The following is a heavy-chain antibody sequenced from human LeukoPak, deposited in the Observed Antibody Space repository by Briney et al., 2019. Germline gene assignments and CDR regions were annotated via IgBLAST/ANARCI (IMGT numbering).Heavy chain of an antibody. D-gene: IGHD3-16*01. Sequence: PGGSLRLSCAASGFTFSSSAMNWVRQAPGKGLEWVSAINGGGGSTYYADSVKGRSTISRDNTKNSVYLDMNSLRAEDTAVYYCARDFGDDFGGRAFDIWGQGTMVTVSS. CDR3: ARDFGDDFGGRAFDI. CDR1: GFTFSSSA. V-gene: IGHV3-23*01. CDR2: INGGGGST. J-gene: IGHJ3*02.